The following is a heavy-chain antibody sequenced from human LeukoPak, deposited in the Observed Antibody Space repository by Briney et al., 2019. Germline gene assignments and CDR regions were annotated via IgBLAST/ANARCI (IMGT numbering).Heavy chain of an antibody. V-gene: IGHV3-30*02. CDR1: GFTFSSYG. Sequence: GGSLRLSCAASGFTFSSYGMHWVRQAPGKGLEWVAFTRYDGSNKYYADSVKGRFTISRDNSKNTLYLQMNSLRAEDTAVYYCAKATTFGGVIVLFDYWGQGTLVTVSS. CDR2: TRYDGSNK. CDR3: AKATTFGGVIVLFDY. D-gene: IGHD3-16*02. J-gene: IGHJ4*02.